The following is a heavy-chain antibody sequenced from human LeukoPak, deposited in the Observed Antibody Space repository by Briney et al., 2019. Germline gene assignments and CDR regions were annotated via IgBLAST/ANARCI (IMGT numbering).Heavy chain of an antibody. CDR2: ISYDGSNK. J-gene: IGHJ4*02. CDR3: ARDRGIAAAGTLGY. Sequence: GGSLRLSCAASGFTFSSYAMHWVRQAPGKGLEWVAVISYDGSNKYYADSVKGRFTISRDNSKNTLYLQMNSLRAEDTAVYYCARDRGIAAAGTLGYWGQGTLVTVSS. D-gene: IGHD6-13*01. CDR1: GFTFSSYA. V-gene: IGHV3-30-3*01.